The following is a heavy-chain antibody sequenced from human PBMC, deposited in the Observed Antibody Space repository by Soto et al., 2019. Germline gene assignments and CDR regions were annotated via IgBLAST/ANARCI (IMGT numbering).Heavy chain of an antibody. CDR1: GGTFSSYA. CDR3: ARPDIVVVPAAYYYYGMDV. Sequence: ASVEVSCXASGGTFSSYAISWVRQAPGQGLEWMGGIIPIFGTANYAQKFQGRVTITADESTSTAYMELSSLRSEDTAVYYCARPDIVVVPAAYYYYGMDVWGQGTTVTVSS. J-gene: IGHJ6*02. CDR2: IIPIFGTA. V-gene: IGHV1-69*13. D-gene: IGHD2-2*01.